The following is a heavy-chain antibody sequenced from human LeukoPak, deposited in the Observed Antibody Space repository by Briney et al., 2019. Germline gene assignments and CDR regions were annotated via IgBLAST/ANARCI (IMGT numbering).Heavy chain of an antibody. J-gene: IGHJ4*02. D-gene: IGHD2-21*02. CDR1: GYSFTSYA. CDR2: INAGNGNT. V-gene: IGHV1-3*01. CDR3: VRDRGSDCHTDYYFDS. Sequence: ASVKVSCRASGYSFTSYAIHWVRQAPGQSLEWMGWINAGNGNTKYSQNFQGRVTFSRDTSASTVYMEVSSLRSEDTAVYYCVRDRGSDCHTDYYFDSWGQGTLVTVSS.